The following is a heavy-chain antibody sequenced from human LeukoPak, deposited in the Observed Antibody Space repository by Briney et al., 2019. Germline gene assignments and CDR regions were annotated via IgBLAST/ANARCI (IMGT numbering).Heavy chain of an antibody. Sequence: PGGSLRLSCAASGFTFSSYAMHWVRQAPGKGLEWVAVISDDGSNKYYADSVKGRFTISRDNSKNTLYLQMNSLRAEDTAVYYCARGSQHYDFSHFDYWGQGTLVTVSS. CDR2: ISDDGSNK. V-gene: IGHV3-30-3*01. CDR1: GFTFSSYA. CDR3: ARGSQHYDFSHFDY. J-gene: IGHJ4*02. D-gene: IGHD3-3*01.